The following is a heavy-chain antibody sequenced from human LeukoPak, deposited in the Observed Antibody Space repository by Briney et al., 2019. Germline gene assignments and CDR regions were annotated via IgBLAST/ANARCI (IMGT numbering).Heavy chain of an antibody. CDR2: INHSGST. D-gene: IGHD6-19*01. CDR3: ARVLSYSGGLNWFDP. CDR1: GGSFSGYY. V-gene: IGHV4-34*01. J-gene: IGHJ5*02. Sequence: SETLSLTCAVYGGSFSGYYWSWIRQPPGKGLEWIGEINHSGSTNYNPSLKSRVTISVDTSKNQFSLKLSSVTAADTAVYFCARVLSYSGGLNWFDPWGQGTLVTVSS.